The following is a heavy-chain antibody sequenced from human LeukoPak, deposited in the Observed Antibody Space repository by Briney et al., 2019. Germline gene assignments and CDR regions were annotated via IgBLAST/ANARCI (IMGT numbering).Heavy chain of an antibody. D-gene: IGHD2-15*01. Sequence: SETLPLTCAVYGGSFSDYSWTWIRQPPGKGLEWIGEINHSGGTNHNPSLMRRVIMSVDTSKNQFSLKLSSVTAADTAVYYCARAGYCSGGSCYGYYYYYMDVWGKGTTVTVSS. CDR2: INHSGGT. CDR1: GGSFSDYS. J-gene: IGHJ6*03. CDR3: ARAGYCSGGSCYGYYYYYMDV. V-gene: IGHV4-34*01.